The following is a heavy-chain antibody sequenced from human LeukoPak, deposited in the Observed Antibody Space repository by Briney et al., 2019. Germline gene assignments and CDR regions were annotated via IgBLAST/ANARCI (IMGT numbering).Heavy chain of an antibody. CDR1: AGSFSGYY. D-gene: IGHD2-15*01. V-gene: IGHV4-34*01. CDR3: ASQYNLLVVAATPYYFDY. CDR2: INHKGST. J-gene: IGHJ4*02. Sequence: SETLSLTCAVYAGSFSGYYWTWIRQPPGKGLEWIGEINHKGSTNYSPSLKSRVTISVDTSKNQFSLKLSSVTAAATALYYCASQYNLLVVAATPYYFDYWGQGTLVTVSS.